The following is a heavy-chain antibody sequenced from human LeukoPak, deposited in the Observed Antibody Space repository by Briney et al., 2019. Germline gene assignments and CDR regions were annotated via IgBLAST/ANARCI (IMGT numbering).Heavy chain of an antibody. CDR3: ARVEYCTKGVCINFDL. CDR1: GYTFTGSY. Sequence: GASLKVSCKASGYTFTGSYIHWMRQAPGQGLEWMGWINPNSGGTKYAQKFQGRVTVTRDTSTSTAYMELSGLRADDTAAYYCARVEYCTKGVCINFDLWGQGTLVTVSS. CDR2: INPNSGGT. D-gene: IGHD2-8*01. J-gene: IGHJ4*02. V-gene: IGHV1-2*02.